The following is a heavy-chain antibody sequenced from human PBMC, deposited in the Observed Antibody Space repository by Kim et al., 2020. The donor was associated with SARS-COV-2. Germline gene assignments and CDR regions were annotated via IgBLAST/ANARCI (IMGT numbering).Heavy chain of an antibody. Sequence: ASVKVSCKASGYTFTSYGISWVRQAPGQGLEWMGWISAYNGNTNYAQKLQGRVTMTTDTSTSTAYMELRSLRSDDTAVYYCARDLTVGATNGHDAFDIWGQGKMVTVSS. V-gene: IGHV1-18*01. CDR1: GYTFTSYG. J-gene: IGHJ3*02. CDR2: ISAYNGNT. D-gene: IGHD1-26*01. CDR3: ARDLTVGATNGHDAFDI.